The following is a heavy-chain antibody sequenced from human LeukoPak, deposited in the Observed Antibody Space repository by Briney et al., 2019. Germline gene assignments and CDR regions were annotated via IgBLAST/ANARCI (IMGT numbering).Heavy chain of an antibody. D-gene: IGHD3-10*01. CDR3: AKVEELWFGELSYFDY. V-gene: IGHV3-23*01. J-gene: IGHJ4*02. CDR2: ISGSGGST. CDR1: GFTFSSYA. Sequence: PGGSLRLSCAASGFTFSSYAMSWVRQAPGKGLEWVSAISGSGGSTYYADSVKGRFTISRDNSKNTLYLQMNSLRAEDTAVYYCAKVEELWFGELSYFDYWGQGTLVTVSS.